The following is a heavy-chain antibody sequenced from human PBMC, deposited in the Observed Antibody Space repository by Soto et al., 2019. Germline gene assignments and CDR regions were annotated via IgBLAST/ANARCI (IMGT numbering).Heavy chain of an antibody. D-gene: IGHD1-26*01. CDR3: AREGGSYYFDY. J-gene: IGHJ4*02. CDR1: GFTFSSYA. Sequence: EVQLVESGGGLVKPGGSLRLSCAASGFTFSSYALHWVRQAPGKGLEYVSTISRNGGSTYNANSVKGRFTISRDNSKNTLYLQMGSLRTEDMAVYYCAREGGSYYFDYWGQGTLVTVSS. V-gene: IGHV3-64*01. CDR2: ISRNGGST.